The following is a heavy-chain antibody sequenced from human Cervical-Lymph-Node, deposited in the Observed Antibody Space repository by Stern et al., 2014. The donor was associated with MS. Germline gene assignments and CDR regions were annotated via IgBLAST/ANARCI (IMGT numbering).Heavy chain of an antibody. CDR3: ARDTRRGRFSLGFDY. Sequence: VQLVESGPGLVKPSQTLSLTCAISGDSVSSNSVAWNWIRQSPSRGLEWLGSTSYKSKWYKDYAVAVKSRITINPDTSRNQFSLQLNSVTPEDTAMYYCARDTRRGRFSLGFDYWGLGTLVTVSS. D-gene: IGHD3-10*01. J-gene: IGHJ4*02. V-gene: IGHV6-1*01. CDR1: GDSVSSNSVA. CDR2: TSYKSKWYK.